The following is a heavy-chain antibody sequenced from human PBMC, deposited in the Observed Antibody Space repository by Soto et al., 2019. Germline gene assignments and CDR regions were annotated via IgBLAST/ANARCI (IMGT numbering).Heavy chain of an antibody. CDR3: ATGCSGGSCYEGSGVDY. J-gene: IGHJ4*02. Sequence: EVQLVETGGGLIQPGGSLRLSCAASGFTVSSNYMSWVRQAPGKGLGWVSVIYSGGSTYYADSVKGRFTISRDNSKNTLYLQMNSLRAEDTAVYYCATGCSGGSCYEGSGVDYWGQGTLVTVSS. D-gene: IGHD2-15*01. CDR1: GFTVSSNY. CDR2: IYSGGST. V-gene: IGHV3-53*02.